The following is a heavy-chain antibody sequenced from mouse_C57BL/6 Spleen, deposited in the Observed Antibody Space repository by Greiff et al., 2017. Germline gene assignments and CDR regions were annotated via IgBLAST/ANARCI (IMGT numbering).Heavy chain of an antibody. Sequence: QVQLQQSGAELVRPGASVTLSCKASGYTFTDYEMHWVKQTPVHGLEWIGAIDPETGGTAYNQKFKVKTILTADKSSSTAYMELRSLTAEDSAVYDCTRIIIYDYDEGFAYWGQGTLVTVSA. CDR3: TRIIIYDYDEGFAY. CDR1: GYTFTDYE. CDR2: IDPETGGT. V-gene: IGHV1-15*01. D-gene: IGHD2-4*01. J-gene: IGHJ3*01.